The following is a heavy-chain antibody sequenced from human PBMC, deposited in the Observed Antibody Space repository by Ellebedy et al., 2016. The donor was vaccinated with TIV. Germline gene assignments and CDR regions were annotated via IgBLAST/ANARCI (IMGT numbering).Heavy chain of an antibody. CDR2: IYYDGSNG. V-gene: IGHV3-30*18. J-gene: IGHJ4*02. CDR3: AKEYLSAVDY. CDR1: GFTFRNYG. Sequence: GESLKISXAASGFTFRNYGMHWVRQAPGKGLEWVAVIYYDGSNGYYADSVKGRFTTSRDNSKNTFYMQMNSLRAEDTAVYYCAKEYLSAVDYWGQGTLVTVSS. D-gene: IGHD2-8*01.